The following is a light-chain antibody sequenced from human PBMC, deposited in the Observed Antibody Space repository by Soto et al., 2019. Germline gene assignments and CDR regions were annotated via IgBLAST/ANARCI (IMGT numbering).Light chain of an antibody. CDR1: SSDVGGYNY. CDR2: EVT. J-gene: IGLJ2*01. CDR3: SSYAGSNNLV. V-gene: IGLV2-8*01. Sequence: QSALTQPPSASGSPGQSVTISCTGTSSDVGGYNYVSWYQQHPGKAPKLMIYEVTKRPPGVPDRFSGSKSGNTASLTVSGLQTDDEADYYCSSYAGSNNLVFGGGTKLTVL.